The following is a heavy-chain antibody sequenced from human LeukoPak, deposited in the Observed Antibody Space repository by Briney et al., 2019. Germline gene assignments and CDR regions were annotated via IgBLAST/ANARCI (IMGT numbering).Heavy chain of an antibody. CDR3: ARGPTPGDFDF. J-gene: IGHJ4*02. CDR2: INSDGSNT. V-gene: IGHV3-74*01. Sequence: PGGSLRLSCAASGFTFSSYWMHWVRQAPGKGLVWVSRINSDGSNTIYADSVKGRFTISRDNSKNTLSLQMNSLRGDDTAVYYCARGPTPGDFDFWGQGALVTVSS. CDR1: GFTFSSYW. D-gene: IGHD1-26*01.